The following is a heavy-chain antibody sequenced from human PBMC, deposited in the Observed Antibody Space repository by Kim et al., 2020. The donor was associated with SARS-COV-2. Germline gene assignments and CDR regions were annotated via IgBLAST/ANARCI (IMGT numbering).Heavy chain of an antibody. CDR3: AREQRITIFGVKIKYGMDV. CDR1: GFTFSSYG. V-gene: IGHV3-33*08. D-gene: IGHD3-3*01. CDR2: IWYDGSNK. Sequence: GGSLRLSCAASGFTFSSYGMHWVRQAPGKGLEWVAVIWYDGSNKYYADSVKGRFTISRDNSKNTLYLQMNSLRAEDTAVYYCAREQRITIFGVKIKYGMDVWGQGTTVTVSS. J-gene: IGHJ6*02.